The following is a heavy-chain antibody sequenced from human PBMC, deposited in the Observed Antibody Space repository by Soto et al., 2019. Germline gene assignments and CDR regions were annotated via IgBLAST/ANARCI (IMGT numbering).Heavy chain of an antibody. CDR1: GFTFSSYA. Sequence: PGGSLRLACAASGFTFSSYAMSWVRQAPGKGLEWVSAISGSGGSTYYADSVKGRFTISRDNSKNTLYLQMNSLRAEDTAVYYCAKTGGAVTYYYDSSGYYFDYWGQGTLVTVSS. CDR3: AKTGGAVTYYYDSSGYYFDY. J-gene: IGHJ4*02. CDR2: ISGSGGST. V-gene: IGHV3-23*01. D-gene: IGHD3-22*01.